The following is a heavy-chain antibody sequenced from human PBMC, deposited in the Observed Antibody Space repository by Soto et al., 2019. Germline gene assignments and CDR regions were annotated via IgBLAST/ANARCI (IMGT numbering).Heavy chain of an antibody. V-gene: IGHV3-15*01. CDR3: TLVGLHSGYETSYY. Sequence: PGGSLRLSCAASGFTFSNAWMTWVRQAPGKGLEWVGSIKSKTDGGTTDYAAPVKGRFTISRDDSKNTLFLQMNSLKTEDTAVYYCTLVGLHSGYETSYYRGRGTLVTVSS. J-gene: IGHJ4*02. D-gene: IGHD5-12*01. CDR2: IKSKTDGGTT. CDR1: GFTFSNAW.